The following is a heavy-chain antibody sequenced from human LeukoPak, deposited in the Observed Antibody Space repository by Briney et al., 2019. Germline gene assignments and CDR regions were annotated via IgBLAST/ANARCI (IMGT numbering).Heavy chain of an antibody. CDR3: AREGNHYSDSNRFFDY. D-gene: IGHD3-22*01. J-gene: IGHJ4*02. V-gene: IGHV4-4*07. CDR2: IYTSGST. Sequence: SETLSLTCTVCGGSISSYYWSWIRQPAGKGGEWIGRIYTSGSTNYNPSLKRRVTISVDTYKKQFSLKLRSVAAAATAVYYCAREGNHYSDSNRFFDYWGQGTLVTVSS. CDR1: GGSISSYY.